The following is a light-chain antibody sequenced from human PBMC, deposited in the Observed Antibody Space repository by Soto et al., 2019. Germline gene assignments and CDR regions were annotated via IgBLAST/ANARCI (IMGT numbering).Light chain of an antibody. CDR1: QSVSSN. CDR2: DAS. J-gene: IGKJ5*01. Sequence: EIVMTQSPVTLFVSSGERVTLFCRASQSVSSNLAWYQQKPGQAPRLLIYDASNRATGIPARFSGSGSGTDFTLTISNLEPEDFAVYYCQQRSNWPRTFGQGTRLEIK. V-gene: IGKV3-11*01. CDR3: QQRSNWPRT.